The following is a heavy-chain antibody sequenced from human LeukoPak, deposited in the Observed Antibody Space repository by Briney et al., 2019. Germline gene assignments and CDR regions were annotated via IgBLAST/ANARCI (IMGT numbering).Heavy chain of an antibody. V-gene: IGHV1-18*04. D-gene: IGHD3-10*01. CDR1: GYTFTNYG. CDR2: ISAYNGNT. CDR3: AREKPWGYGSGSDGMDV. Sequence: ASVKVSCKASGYTFTNYGITWVRQAPAQGLEWMGWISAYNGNTNYAQKFQGRVTMTTATSTSTAYMELRSLRSDDTAVYYCAREKPWGYGSGSDGMDVWGKGTTVTVSS. J-gene: IGHJ6*04.